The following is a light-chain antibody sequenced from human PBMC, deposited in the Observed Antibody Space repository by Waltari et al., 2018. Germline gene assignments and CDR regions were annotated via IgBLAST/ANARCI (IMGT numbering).Light chain of an antibody. J-gene: IGLJ2*01. CDR1: SSDVGGYNY. Sequence: QSALTQPRSVSASPGQSVTISCTGTSSDVGGYNYVSWYQQQPGKAPKLMIYDVNKRPSGVPVRLSGSKSGNTASLTISGLEAEDEADFYCCSYAGSYIWVFGGGTKLTVL. V-gene: IGLV2-11*01. CDR2: DVN. CDR3: CSYAGSYIWV.